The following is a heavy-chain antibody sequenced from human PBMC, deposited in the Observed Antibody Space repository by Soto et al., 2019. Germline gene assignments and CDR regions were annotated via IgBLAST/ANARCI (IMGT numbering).Heavy chain of an antibody. CDR1: GFTFSSYS. V-gene: IGHV3-48*02. Sequence: EVQLVESGGGLVQPGGSLRLSCAASGFTFSSYSMNWVRQAPGKGLEWVSYISSSSSTIYYADSVKGRFTISRDNAKNSLYLQMNSLRDEDTAVYYCARGTYSSGWNYYYYYGMDVWGQGTTVTVSS. CDR3: ARGTYSSGWNYYYYYGMDV. J-gene: IGHJ6*02. CDR2: ISSSSSTI. D-gene: IGHD6-19*01.